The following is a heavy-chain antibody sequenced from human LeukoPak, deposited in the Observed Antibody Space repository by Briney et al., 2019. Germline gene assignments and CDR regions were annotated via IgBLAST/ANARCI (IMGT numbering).Heavy chain of an antibody. CDR2: IYHSGST. CDR1: GGSISSGGYS. Sequence: SETLSLTCAVSGGSISSGGYSWSWIRQPPGKGLEWIGYIYHSGSTYYNPSLKSRVTISVDRSKNQFSLKLSSVTAADTAVYYCARVNYYDSSGYLGGYFDYWGQGTLVTVSS. J-gene: IGHJ4*02. V-gene: IGHV4-30-2*01. CDR3: ARVNYYDSSGYLGGYFDY. D-gene: IGHD3-22*01.